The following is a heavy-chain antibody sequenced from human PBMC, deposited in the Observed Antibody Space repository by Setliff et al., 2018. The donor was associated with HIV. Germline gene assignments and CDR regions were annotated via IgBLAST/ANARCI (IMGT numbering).Heavy chain of an antibody. D-gene: IGHD5-12*01. V-gene: IGHV4-31*03. CDR1: GGSLNSGGYY. CDR3: SRSPGLYRPAYY. Sequence: PSETLSLTCTVSGGSLNSGGYYWSWIHQQPGKGLEWIGYIYNSGTTYYNPSLKSRVTISVDTSKRHFSLKLYSVTAANTAVYYCSRSPGLYRPAYYWGQGTLGTVSS. CDR2: IYNSGTT. J-gene: IGHJ4*02.